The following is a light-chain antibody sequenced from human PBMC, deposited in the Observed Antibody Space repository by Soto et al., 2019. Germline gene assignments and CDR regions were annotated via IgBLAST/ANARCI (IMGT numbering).Light chain of an antibody. CDR3: QHHNSYSQT. J-gene: IGKJ1*01. CDR1: QSIRHY. Sequence: DIQMTQSPPTLSASVGDRVTITCRASQSIRHYLAWYQQMPGKAPKLLIYGASTLQSGVPSRFSGSGSGTEFTLTISSQQPDDFGTYFCQHHNSYSQTFGQGTKV. V-gene: IGKV1-5*01. CDR2: GAS.